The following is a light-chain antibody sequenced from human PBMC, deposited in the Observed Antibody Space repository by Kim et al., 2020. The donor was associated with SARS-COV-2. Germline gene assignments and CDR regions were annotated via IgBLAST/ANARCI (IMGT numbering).Light chain of an antibody. CDR3: SSYTSSSTWV. J-gene: IGLJ3*02. CDR1: RSDVGSYNR. Sequence: GQSVTIPCAGSRSDVGSYNRVAWYQQPPGTAPKLMIYEVSNRPSGVPDRFSGSKSGNTASLTISGLQAEDEADYYCSSYTSSSTWVFGGGTQLTVL. V-gene: IGLV2-18*02. CDR2: EVS.